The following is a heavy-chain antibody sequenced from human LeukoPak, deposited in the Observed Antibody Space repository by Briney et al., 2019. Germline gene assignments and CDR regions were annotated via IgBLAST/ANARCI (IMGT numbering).Heavy chain of an antibody. V-gene: IGHV3-13*01. D-gene: IGHD1-26*01. CDR3: VRQKISHGNFGY. J-gene: IGHJ4*02. Sequence: PGGSLRLSCAASGFTFSSHAMHWARQATGKGLEWVSAIGTAGDTYYPGSVKGRFTISRENAKNSLYLQMNSLRVEDTAVYYCVRQKISHGNFGYWGQGTLVTVSS. CDR2: IGTAGDT. CDR1: GFTFSSHA.